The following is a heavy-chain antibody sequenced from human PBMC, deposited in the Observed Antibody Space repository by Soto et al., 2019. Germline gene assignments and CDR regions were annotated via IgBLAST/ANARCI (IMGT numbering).Heavy chain of an antibody. V-gene: IGHV3-74*01. CDR1: GFPFSSYW. CDR3: PRRGCSTTGCYFN. CDR2: INGDGSSI. J-gene: IGHJ4*02. D-gene: IGHD2-2*01. Sequence: EVRLVESGGDLVQPGGSLRLSCAASGFPFSSYWMHWVRQAPGKGLEWVSRINGDGSSINYADSVKGRFTISRDNAKNTLYLQMNSLRVEDAAVYYCPRRGCSTTGCYFNWGRGTLVTVSS.